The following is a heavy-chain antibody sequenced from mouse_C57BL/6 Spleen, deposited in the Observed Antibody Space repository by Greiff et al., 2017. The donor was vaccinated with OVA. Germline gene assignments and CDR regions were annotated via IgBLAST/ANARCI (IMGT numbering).Heavy chain of an antibody. J-gene: IGHJ3*01. CDR3: ARQNYGSSYGFAY. CDR1: GFSFTSYG. D-gene: IGHD1-1*01. CDR2: IWSGGSP. V-gene: IGHV2-2*01. Sequence: QVQLQQSGPGLVQPSQSLSITCTVSGFSFTSYGVHWVRQSPGKGLEWLGVIWSGGSPDYNAAFISRLSISKDNSKCQVFFKMNSRQADDAAIYYCARQNYGSSYGFAYWGQGTLVTVSA.